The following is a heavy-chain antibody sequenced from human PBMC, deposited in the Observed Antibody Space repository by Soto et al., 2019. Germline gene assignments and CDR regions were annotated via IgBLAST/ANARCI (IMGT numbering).Heavy chain of an antibody. Sequence: EVQLVESGGDLVQPGGSLRLSCAVSGYSFSGHYMDWVRQAPGKGLEWVARSPNEADRYITDYAASVKGRFTISRDESENSLYLQMMGLTTEDTAVYYCARAAYLHGLDVWGQGTTVTVSS. CDR2: SPNEADRYIT. D-gene: IGHD2-21*01. CDR3: ARAAYLHGLDV. J-gene: IGHJ6*02. V-gene: IGHV3-72*01. CDR1: GYSFSGHY.